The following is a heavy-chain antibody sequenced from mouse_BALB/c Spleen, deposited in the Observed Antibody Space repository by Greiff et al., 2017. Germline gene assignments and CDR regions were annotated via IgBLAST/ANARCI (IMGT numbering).Heavy chain of an antibody. D-gene: IGHD2-3*01. V-gene: IGHV2-2*02. CDR2: IWSGGST. CDR1: GFSLTSYG. Sequence: QVHLQQSGPGLVQPSQSLSITCTVSGFSLTSYGVHWVRQSPGKGLEWLGVIWSGGSTDYNAAFISRLSISKDNSKSQVFFKMNSLQANDTAIYYCARSNYDGYWRYFDVWGAGTTVTVSS. CDR3: ARSNYDGYWRYFDV. J-gene: IGHJ1*01.